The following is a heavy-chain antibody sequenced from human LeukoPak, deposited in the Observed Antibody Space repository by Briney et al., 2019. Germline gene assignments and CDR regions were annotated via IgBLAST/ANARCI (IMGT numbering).Heavy chain of an antibody. Sequence: SVKVSCKASGGTFSSYAISWVRQAPGQGLEWMGGIIPIFGTANYAQKFQGRVTITADESTSTAYMELSSLRSEDTAVYYCARGEGYDFWTPFDYWGQGTLVTVSS. CDR3: ARGEGYDFWTPFDY. D-gene: IGHD3-3*01. CDR1: GGTFSSYA. J-gene: IGHJ4*02. CDR2: IIPIFGTA. V-gene: IGHV1-69*13.